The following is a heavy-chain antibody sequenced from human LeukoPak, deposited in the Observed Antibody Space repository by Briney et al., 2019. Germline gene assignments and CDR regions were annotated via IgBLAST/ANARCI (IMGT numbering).Heavy chain of an antibody. CDR1: GFTFDDYA. Sequence: GGSLRLSCAASGFTFDDYAMHWVRHVPGKGLEWVSLISGNGGNTYYADSVKGRFTISRDNSKDSLYLQMNSLRTEDTALYYCAKDISNWNSRHFDYWGQGTLVTVSS. CDR3: AKDISNWNSRHFDY. V-gene: IGHV3-43*02. D-gene: IGHD1-7*01. CDR2: ISGNGGNT. J-gene: IGHJ4*02.